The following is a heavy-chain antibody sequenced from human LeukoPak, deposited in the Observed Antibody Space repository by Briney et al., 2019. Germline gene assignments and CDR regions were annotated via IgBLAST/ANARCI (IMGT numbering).Heavy chain of an antibody. J-gene: IGHJ6*02. D-gene: IGHD5-12*01. V-gene: IGHV4-31*03. CDR3: ASSAGKAHSGYDRRYYYYGMDV. Sequence: SETLSLTCTVSGGSISSGGYYWSWIRQHPGKGLEWIGYIYYSGSTYYNPSLKSRVTISVDTSKNQFSLKLSSVTAADTAVYYCASSAGKAHSGYDRRYYYYGMDVWGQGTTVTVSS. CDR1: GGSISSGGYY. CDR2: IYYSGST.